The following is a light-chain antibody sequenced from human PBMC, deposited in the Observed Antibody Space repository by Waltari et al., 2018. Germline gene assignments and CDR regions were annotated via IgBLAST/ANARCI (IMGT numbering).Light chain of an antibody. CDR1: RSVSNN. J-gene: IGKJ4*01. V-gene: IGKV3-15*01. CDR2: GAS. CDR3: QQYENWPPLT. Sequence: EIVMTQSPASLSISPGERATLSCRASRSVSNNLAWYQQRPGQAPRLLIYGASTRATGIPARFSGSGSGTEFTLTISSLQYEDVAVYYCQQYENWPPLTFGGGTKVEIK.